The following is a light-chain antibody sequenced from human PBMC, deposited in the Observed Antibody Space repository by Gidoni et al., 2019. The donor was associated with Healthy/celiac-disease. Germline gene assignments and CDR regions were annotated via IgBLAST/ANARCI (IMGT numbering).Light chain of an antibody. CDR3: FSRDSRGTHF. Sequence: SSELKQDPAASVALGQTVRITCPGDSLRSYYASWYQQKQGQAPVLVIYGKTKRPSGIPDRFSGSSSGHSASLTITGAPAEDEADYYCFSRDSRGTHFFGTGTKVTVL. V-gene: IGLV3-19*01. CDR1: SLRSYY. J-gene: IGLJ1*01. CDR2: GKT.